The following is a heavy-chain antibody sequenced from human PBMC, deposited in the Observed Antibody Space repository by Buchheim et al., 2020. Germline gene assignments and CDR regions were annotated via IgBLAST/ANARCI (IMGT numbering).Heavy chain of an antibody. CDR2: INHSGST. J-gene: IGHJ6*03. Sequence: QVQLQQWGAGLLKPSETLSLTCAVYGGSFSGYYWSWIRQPPGKGLEWIGEINHSGSTNYNPSLKRRVTISVDTSKNQFSLKLSSVTAADTAVYYCARTITVPYPYYYYYMDVWGKGTT. D-gene: IGHD5-12*01. V-gene: IGHV4-34*01. CDR3: ARTITVPYPYYYYYMDV. CDR1: GGSFSGYY.